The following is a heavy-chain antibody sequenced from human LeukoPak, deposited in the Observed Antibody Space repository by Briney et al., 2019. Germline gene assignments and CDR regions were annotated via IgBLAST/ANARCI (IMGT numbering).Heavy chain of an antibody. V-gene: IGHV4-61*02. CDR2: IYTSGST. CDR1: GGSISSGSYY. J-gene: IGHJ4*02. CDR3: AREIAARPDY. D-gene: IGHD6-6*01. Sequence: SETLSLTCTVSGGSISSGSYYWRWLRQPAGTGLEWIGRIYTSGSTNYNPSLKSRVTISVDTSKNQFSLKLSSVTAADTAVYYCAREIAARPDYWGQGTLVTVSS.